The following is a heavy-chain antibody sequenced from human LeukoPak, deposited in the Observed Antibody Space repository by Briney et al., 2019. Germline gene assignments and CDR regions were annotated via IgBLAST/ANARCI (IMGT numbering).Heavy chain of an antibody. CDR2: ISVYNGDT. Sequence: ASVKVSCKASGYTFTSYYMHWVRQAPGQGLEWMGWISVYNGDTKYAQKLQGRVTMTTDTSTSTAYMELRSLRSDDTAMYYCARALTQGFLDFWGQGTLVTVSS. CDR3: ARALTQGFLDF. V-gene: IGHV1-18*04. J-gene: IGHJ4*02. CDR1: GYTFTSYY. D-gene: IGHD4-23*01.